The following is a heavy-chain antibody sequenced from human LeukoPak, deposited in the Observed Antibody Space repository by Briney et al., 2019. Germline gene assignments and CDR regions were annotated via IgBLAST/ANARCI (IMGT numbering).Heavy chain of an antibody. D-gene: IGHD5-18*01. V-gene: IGHV1-69*13. CDR3: AREDTAMVYFDY. CDR2: IIPIFGTA. Sequence: SVKVSCKASGGTFSSYAISWVRQAPGQGLEWMGGIIPIFGTADYAQKFQGRVTITADESTSTAYMELSSLRSEDTAVYYCAREDTAMVYFDYWGQGTLVTVSS. J-gene: IGHJ4*02. CDR1: GGTFSSYA.